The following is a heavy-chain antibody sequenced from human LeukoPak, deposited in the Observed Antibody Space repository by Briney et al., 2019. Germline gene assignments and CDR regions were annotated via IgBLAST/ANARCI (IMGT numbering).Heavy chain of an antibody. Sequence: GEALKISCTASGYSFTGFWIGWVRPVPGQGLEWMGIIYPYDSESRYSPSFQGQVTISADKSISTAHLQWSSLKASDTAMYYCARHIGYSAWNPDYWGQGTLVSVSS. V-gene: IGHV5-51*01. CDR2: IYPYDSES. CDR3: ARHIGYSAWNPDY. D-gene: IGHD5-18*01. J-gene: IGHJ4*02. CDR1: GYSFTGFW.